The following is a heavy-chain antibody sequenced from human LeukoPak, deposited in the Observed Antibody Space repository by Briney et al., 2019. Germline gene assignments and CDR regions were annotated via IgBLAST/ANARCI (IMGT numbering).Heavy chain of an antibody. V-gene: IGHV7-4-1*02. D-gene: IGHD3-22*01. CDR2: INTNTGNP. CDR1: GYTFISYS. J-gene: IGHJ4*02. CDR3: ARHDYDSSGYPLFYFDY. Sequence: ASVKVSCKASGYTFISYSMNWVRQAPGQGLEWMGWINTNTGNPTYAQGFTGRFVFSLDTSVSTAYLQISSLKAEDTAVYYCARHDYDSSGYPLFYFDYWGQGTLVTVSS.